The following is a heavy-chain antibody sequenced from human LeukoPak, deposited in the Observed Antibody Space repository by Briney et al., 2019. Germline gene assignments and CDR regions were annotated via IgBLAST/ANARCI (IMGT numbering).Heavy chain of an antibody. D-gene: IGHD6-13*01. CDR3: AREASSCWQDPLYYFDY. V-gene: IGHV4-59*01. CDR2: IYYSGST. CDR1: GGSISSYY. Sequence: SETLSLTCTVSGGSISSYYWSWIRQPPGKGLEWIGYIYYSGSTNYNPSLKSRVTISVDTSKNQFSLKLSSVTAADTAVYYCAREASSCWQDPLYYFDYWGQGTLVTVSS. J-gene: IGHJ4*02.